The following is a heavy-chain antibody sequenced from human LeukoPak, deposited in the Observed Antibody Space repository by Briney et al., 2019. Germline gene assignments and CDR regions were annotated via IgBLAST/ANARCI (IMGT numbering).Heavy chain of an antibody. D-gene: IGHD2-2*01. CDR1: GFTLSNCD. V-gene: IGHV3-21*01. CDR2: ISTSSRYI. J-gene: IGHJ5*02. Sequence: GGSLRLSCTASGFTLSNCDLNWVRQGPGKGLEWVSSISTSSRYIYYQDSVRGRFTISRDDAKNSLYLQMNSLRAEDTAVYYCARADCSSSTCYLRRSWFDPWRQGTLVTVPS. CDR3: ARADCSSSTCYLRRSWFDP.